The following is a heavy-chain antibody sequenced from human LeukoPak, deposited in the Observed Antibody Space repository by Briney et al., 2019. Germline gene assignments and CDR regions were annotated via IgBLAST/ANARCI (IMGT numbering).Heavy chain of an antibody. D-gene: IGHD3-22*01. CDR2: ISGSGGST. CDR3: AKVSHYYDLKGHPSIDAFDI. CDR1: GFTFSSYA. V-gene: IGHV3-23*01. Sequence: GGSLRLSCAASGFTFSSYAMSWVRQAPGKGLEWVSAISGSGGSTYYADSVKGRFIISRDNSKNTLYLQMNSLRAEDTAVYYCAKVSHYYDLKGHPSIDAFDIWGQGTMVTVSS. J-gene: IGHJ3*02.